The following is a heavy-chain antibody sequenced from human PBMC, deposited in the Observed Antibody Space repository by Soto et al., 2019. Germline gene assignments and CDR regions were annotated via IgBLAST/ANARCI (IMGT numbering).Heavy chain of an antibody. J-gene: IGHJ4*02. CDR3: AKDKGPLRF. CDR1: GFTFGSYA. Sequence: PSETLRLCCAASGFTFGSYAMSWVRQAPGKGLEWVSAISGSGGSTYYADSVKGRFTISRDNSKNTLYLQMNSLRAEDTAVYYCAKDKGPLRFWGQGTLVTVSS. D-gene: IGHD5-12*01. CDR2: ISGSGGST. V-gene: IGHV3-23*01.